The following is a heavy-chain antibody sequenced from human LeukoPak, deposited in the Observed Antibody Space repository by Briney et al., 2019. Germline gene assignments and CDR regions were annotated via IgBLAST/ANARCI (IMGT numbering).Heavy chain of an antibody. CDR3: AREGYYGSGSPPSLYFDY. V-gene: IGHV3-7*01. D-gene: IGHD3-10*01. CDR2: IKQDGSEK. Sequence: PGGSLRLSCAASGFTFSSYWMSWVRQAPGKGLEWVANIKQDGSEKYYVDSVKGRFTISRDNSRSTLYLQMNSLRPEDTATYYCAREGYYGSGSPPSLYFDYWGQGTLVTVSS. CDR1: GFTFSSYW. J-gene: IGHJ4*02.